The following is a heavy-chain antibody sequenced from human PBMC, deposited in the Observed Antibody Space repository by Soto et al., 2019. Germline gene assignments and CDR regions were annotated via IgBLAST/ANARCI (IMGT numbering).Heavy chain of an antibody. D-gene: IGHD1-26*01. CDR1: GYTFTSYG. Sequence: XVKVSCKASGYTFTSYGISWVRQAPGQGLEWMGWIXAYNGXKNYEHKLQGXXTMTTETSXRTASMEVTSLTSAHTAAYYCARASGSSYRFDPWGKGTLVTVYS. J-gene: IGHJ5*02. CDR2: IXAYNGXK. CDR3: ARASGSSYRFDP. V-gene: IGHV1-18*01.